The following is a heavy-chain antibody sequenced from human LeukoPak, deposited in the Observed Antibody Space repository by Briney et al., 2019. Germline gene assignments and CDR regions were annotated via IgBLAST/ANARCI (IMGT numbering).Heavy chain of an antibody. CDR1: GFTFSSYG. J-gene: IGHJ4*02. D-gene: IGHD6-19*01. CDR3: ARDPRVGSGWWFHY. V-gene: IGHV3-33*01. CDR2: IWYDGSNK. Sequence: PGGSLRLYCAASGFTFSSYGMHCVRQAPGKGLEWVAVIWYDGSNKYYADSVKGRFTISRDNSKNTLYLQMNSLRAEDTAVYYCARDPRVGSGWWFHYWGQGTLVTVSS.